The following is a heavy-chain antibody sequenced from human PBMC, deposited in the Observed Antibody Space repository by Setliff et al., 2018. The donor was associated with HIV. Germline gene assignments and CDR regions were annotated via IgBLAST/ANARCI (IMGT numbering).Heavy chain of an antibody. Sequence: SETLSLTCAVYGGSFSGYYWSWIRQPPGKGLEWIGNMYQSGNTEYSPSLKSRVTTSIDTSKNYFSLKLSSVTAADTAVYYCARIPRRGRYCSGGSCYSRYGMDVWGQGTTVTVSS. CDR1: GGSFSGYY. J-gene: IGHJ6*02. V-gene: IGHV4-34*01. CDR3: ARIPRRGRYCSGGSCYSRYGMDV. D-gene: IGHD2-15*01. CDR2: MYQSGNT.